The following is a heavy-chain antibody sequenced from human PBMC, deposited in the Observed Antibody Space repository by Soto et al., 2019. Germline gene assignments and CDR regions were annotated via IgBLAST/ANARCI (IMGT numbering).Heavy chain of an antibody. CDR3: ARGGTSWQYHYDY. J-gene: IGHJ4*02. D-gene: IGHD6-13*01. Sequence: QVQLVQSGAEVKKPGSSVKVSCKASGGTFSSYTISWVRQAPGQGLEWMGRIIPILGIANYAQKFQGRVTITADKSTSTAYMELSSLRSEDTAVYYCARGGTSWQYHYDYWGQGTLVTVSS. CDR2: IIPILGIA. CDR1: GGTFSSYT. V-gene: IGHV1-69*02.